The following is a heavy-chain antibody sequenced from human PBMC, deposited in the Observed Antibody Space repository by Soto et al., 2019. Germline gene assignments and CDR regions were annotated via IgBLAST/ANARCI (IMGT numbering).Heavy chain of an antibody. CDR3: AKGELTTVTTGYYYYMEV. CDR2: ISGSGGST. J-gene: IGHJ6*03. V-gene: IGHV3-23*01. D-gene: IGHD4-17*01. CDR1: GFTFSSYA. Sequence: EVQLLESGAGLVQPGGSLRLSCAASGFTFSSYAMSWVRQAPGQGLERVSAISGSGGSTYYADSVKGRFTISRDNAKNTVYLQMNSLRTEDTAVYYGAKGELTTVTTGYYYYMEVWGKGTTVTVAS.